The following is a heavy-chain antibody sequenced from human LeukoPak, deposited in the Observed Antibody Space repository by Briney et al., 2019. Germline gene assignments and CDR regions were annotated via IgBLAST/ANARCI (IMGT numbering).Heavy chain of an antibody. CDR2: ISYDGSNK. CDR3: ARDKHARAGDY. Sequence: GRSLRLSCAASGFTFSSYAMHWVRQAPGKGLEWVAVISYDGSNKYYADSVKGRFTISRDNSKNTLYLQMNSLRAEDTAVYYCARDKHARAGDYWGQGTLVTVSS. J-gene: IGHJ4*02. V-gene: IGHV3-30-3*01. D-gene: IGHD3-10*01. CDR1: GFTFSSYA.